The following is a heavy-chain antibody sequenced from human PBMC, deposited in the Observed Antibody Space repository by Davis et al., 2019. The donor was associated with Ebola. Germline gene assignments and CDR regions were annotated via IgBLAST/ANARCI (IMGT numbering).Heavy chain of an antibody. V-gene: IGHV4-31*03. D-gene: IGHD3-3*01. CDR2: IYYSGST. CDR1: FGSLSSGGYY. Sequence: MPSETLSLPFTFSFGSLSSGGYYWRWLRPPPGKGLEWIGYIYYSGSTYYNPSLKSRVTISVDTSKNQFSLKLSSVTAADTAVYYCARGGYDFWSGYYYGYGMDVWGQGTTVTVSS. J-gene: IGHJ6*02. CDR3: ARGGYDFWSGYYYGYGMDV.